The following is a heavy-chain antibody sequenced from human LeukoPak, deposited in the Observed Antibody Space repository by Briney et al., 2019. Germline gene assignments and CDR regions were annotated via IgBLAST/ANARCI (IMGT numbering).Heavy chain of an antibody. V-gene: IGHV4-39*01. CDR3: ARLVAADYYGMDV. D-gene: IGHD6-13*01. CDR2: IYYSGST. Sequence: SETLSLTCTVSGGSISSSSYYWGLIRQPPGKGLEWIGSIYYSGSTYYHPSLKSRVTISVDTSKNQFSLKLSSVTAADTAVYYCARLVAADYYGMDVWGQGTTVTVSS. CDR1: GGSISSSSYY. J-gene: IGHJ6*02.